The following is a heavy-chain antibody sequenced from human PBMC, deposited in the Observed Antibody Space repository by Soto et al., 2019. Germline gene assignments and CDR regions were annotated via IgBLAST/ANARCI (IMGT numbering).Heavy chain of an antibody. CDR3: AHKGYGDYPLDY. Sequence: QITLKESGPTLVKPTQTLTRTCTFSGFSLSTIGVGVGWIGQPPGKALEWLAVIYWDDYKHYSPSLKSRLTITKDTSKNQVVLTMTNMDPVDTATYYCAHKGYGDYPLDYWGQGTLLTVSS. CDR1: GFSLSTIGVG. J-gene: IGHJ4*02. V-gene: IGHV2-5*02. D-gene: IGHD4-17*01. CDR2: IYWDDYK.